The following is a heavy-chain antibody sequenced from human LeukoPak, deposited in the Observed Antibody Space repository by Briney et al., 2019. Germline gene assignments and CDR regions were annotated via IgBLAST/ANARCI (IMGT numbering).Heavy chain of an antibody. J-gene: IGHJ6*03. Sequence: PGGTLRLSCAASGFTFSSYGMSWVRQAPGKGLEWVANIKQDGSEKYYVDSVKGRFTISRDNAKNSLYLQMNSLRAEDTAVYYCAKMPGDYYYYMDVWGKGTTVAVSS. D-gene: IGHD2-2*01. CDR1: GFTFSSYG. CDR3: AKMPGDYYYYMDV. CDR2: IKQDGSEK. V-gene: IGHV3-7*01.